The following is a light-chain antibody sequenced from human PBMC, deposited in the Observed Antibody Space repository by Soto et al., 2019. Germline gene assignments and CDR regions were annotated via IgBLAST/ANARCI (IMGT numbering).Light chain of an antibody. CDR2: DAS. CDR3: QQNNSYLWT. J-gene: IGKJ1*01. V-gene: IGKV1-5*01. CDR1: QSLDNC. Sequence: DIPMSQAPSTTSRSIGDRAPIPYRASQSLDNCWAWYQQKPGKAPKLLIYDASSLESGVPSRCSGSGSGTEFTLTISSLQPDDFATYYCQQNNSYLWTFGQGTKV.